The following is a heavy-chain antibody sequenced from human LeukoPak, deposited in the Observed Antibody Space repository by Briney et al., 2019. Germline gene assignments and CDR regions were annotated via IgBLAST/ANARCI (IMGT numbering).Heavy chain of an antibody. Sequence: ASVKVSCKASGYTFTSYGISWVRQAPGQGLEWMGWISAYNGNTNYAQKLQGRVTMTTDTSTSTAYMELRSLRSDDTAVYCCARDRWDIYSSSWYPPWYFDLWGRGTLVTVSS. J-gene: IGHJ2*01. D-gene: IGHD6-13*01. CDR2: ISAYNGNT. V-gene: IGHV1-18*01. CDR3: ARDRWDIYSSSWYPPWYFDL. CDR1: GYTFTSYG.